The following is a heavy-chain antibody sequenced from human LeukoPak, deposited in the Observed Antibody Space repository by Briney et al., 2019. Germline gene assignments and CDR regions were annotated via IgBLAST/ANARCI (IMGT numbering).Heavy chain of an antibody. D-gene: IGHD5-24*01. Sequence: PSETLSLTCTVSGDSISNGANYWSWIRQHPGKGLEWIGYMYYSGTTYYNPSLKSRVTISVDTSKNQFSLKLSSVTAANTAVYYCARSDQRWLYSDYWGQGTLVTVSS. CDR1: GDSISNGANY. CDR2: MYYSGTT. V-gene: IGHV4-31*03. J-gene: IGHJ4*02. CDR3: ARSDQRWLYSDY.